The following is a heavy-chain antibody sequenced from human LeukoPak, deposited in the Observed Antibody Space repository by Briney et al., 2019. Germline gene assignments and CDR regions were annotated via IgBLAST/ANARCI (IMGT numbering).Heavy chain of an antibody. Sequence: PGGSLRLSCAASGFTFRNYVIHWVRQAPGKGLEWVAVTSSDLNVKLYADSVKGRFTISRDNSRSTLYLQMNSLSPEDTAIYYCARGGYYGSGSPPSLYFDYWGQGTLVTVSS. D-gene: IGHD3-10*01. CDR1: GFTFRNYV. CDR2: TSSDLNVK. J-gene: IGHJ4*02. CDR3: ARGGYYGSGSPPSLYFDY. V-gene: IGHV3-30-3*01.